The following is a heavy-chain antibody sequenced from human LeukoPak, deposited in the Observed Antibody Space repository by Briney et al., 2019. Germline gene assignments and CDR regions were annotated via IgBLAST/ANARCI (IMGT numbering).Heavy chain of an antibody. V-gene: IGHV3-49*04. D-gene: IGHD3-9*01. J-gene: IGHJ6*04. CDR1: GFTFGDYA. Sequence: GGSLRLSCTASGFTFGDYAMSWVRQAPGKGLEWVGFIRSKAYGCTTEYAASVKGRFTISRDDGKSIAYLQMNSLKTEDTAVYYCTRLRGEYDILTGYHYYYYGMDVWGKGTTVTVSS. CDR3: TRLRGEYDILTGYHYYYYGMDV. CDR2: IRSKAYGCTT.